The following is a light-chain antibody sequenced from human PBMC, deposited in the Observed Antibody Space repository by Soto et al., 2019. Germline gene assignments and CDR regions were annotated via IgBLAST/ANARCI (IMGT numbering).Light chain of an antibody. CDR2: DAS. J-gene: IGKJ1*01. V-gene: IGKV1-5*01. CDR3: QQYNRYSGP. Sequence: DIQMTQSPSTLSASVGDRVTITCRASQSISSWLAWYQQKPGKAPKLLIYDASSLESGVPSRFSGSGSGKEFLLTNSRRRPDDLATYYYQQYNRYSGPFGKGPRVEI. CDR1: QSISSW.